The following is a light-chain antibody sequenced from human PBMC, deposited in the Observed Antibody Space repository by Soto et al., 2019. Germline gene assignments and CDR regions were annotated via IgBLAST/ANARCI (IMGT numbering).Light chain of an antibody. CDR1: QSVSSN. Sequence: EIVMTQSPATLSVSPGERATLSCRASQSVSSNLAWYQQKPGQAPRLLIYGASTRATGIPARFSGSGSGTELTLSISSLQSEDFALYYCQQYHNWPPGTFGQGTKLEIK. V-gene: IGKV3-15*01. CDR3: QQYHNWPPGT. J-gene: IGKJ2*01. CDR2: GAS.